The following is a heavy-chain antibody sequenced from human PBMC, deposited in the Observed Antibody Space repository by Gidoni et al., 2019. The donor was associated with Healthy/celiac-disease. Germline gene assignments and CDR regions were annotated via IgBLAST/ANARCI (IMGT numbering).Heavy chain of an antibody. V-gene: IGHV4-59*01. J-gene: IGHJ3*02. D-gene: IGHD3-3*01. CDR3: ARAPPYYDFWSGNKGFDI. CDR1: GGSIRRYY. Sequence: QVQLPESGPGLVKPSETLSLTCPVSGGSIRRYYWSWIRQPPGKGLEWIGYIYDSGSTNYNPSLKSRVTISVDTSKNQFSLKLSSVTAADTAVYYCARAPPYYDFWSGNKGFDIWGQGTMVTVSS. CDR2: IYDSGST.